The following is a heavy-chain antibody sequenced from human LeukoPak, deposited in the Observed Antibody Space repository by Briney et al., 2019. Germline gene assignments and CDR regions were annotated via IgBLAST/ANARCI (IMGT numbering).Heavy chain of an antibody. J-gene: IGHJ4*02. V-gene: IGHV3-23*01. CDR2: ISGSGGST. D-gene: IGHD3-3*01. CDR1: GSTFSSYA. Sequence: PGGSLRLSCAASGSTFSSYATSWVRQAPGKWLEWVSAISGSGGSTYYADSVKGRFTISRDNSKNTLYLQMNSLRAEDTAVYYCAKAGLRFLERQIDYWGQGTLVTVSS. CDR3: AKAGLRFLERQIDY.